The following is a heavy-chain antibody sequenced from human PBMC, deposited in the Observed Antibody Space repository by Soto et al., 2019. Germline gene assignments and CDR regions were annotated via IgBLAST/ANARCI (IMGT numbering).Heavy chain of an antibody. Sequence: TSETLSLTCTVSGGSISSGGYYWSWIRQHPGKGMEWIGYIYYSGSTYYNPSLKSRVTISVDTSKNQFSLKLSSVTAADTAVYYCERVPHTAMVDYFDYWGQGTLVTVS. CDR1: GGSISSGGYY. J-gene: IGHJ4*02. CDR3: ERVPHTAMVDYFDY. V-gene: IGHV4-31*03. D-gene: IGHD5-18*01. CDR2: IYYSGST.